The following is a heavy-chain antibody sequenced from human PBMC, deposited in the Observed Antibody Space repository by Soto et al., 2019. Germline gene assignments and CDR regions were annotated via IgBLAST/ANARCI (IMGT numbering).Heavy chain of an antibody. D-gene: IGHD2-21*01. CDR3: ARDGDHAFSLGY. J-gene: IGHJ4*02. Sequence: QVQLQESGPGLVKPSGILSLTCAVSGGSITDKWWSWIRQTPGKGLEWIGEIYHSGSTNYNPSLKSRVTMSVDKSKHDFSLKLYSLTAADTAIYYCARDGDHAFSLGYWGQGTMVTVSS. V-gene: IGHV4-4*02. CDR1: GGSITDKW. CDR2: IYHSGST.